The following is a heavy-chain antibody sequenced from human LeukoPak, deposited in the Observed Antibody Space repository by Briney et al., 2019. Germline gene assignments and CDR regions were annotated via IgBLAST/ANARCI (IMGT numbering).Heavy chain of an antibody. D-gene: IGHD5-18*01. CDR1: GFTFSNYW. CDR3: AKDLIGIQLWLFDY. V-gene: IGHV3-74*01. CDR2: INSDGINT. Sequence: GGSLRLSCAASGFTFSNYWMHWVRQAPGKGLVWVSRINSDGINTSYADSVKGRFTISRDNAKNTLNLQMNSLRAEDTAVYYCAKDLIGIQLWLFDYWGQGTLVTVSS. J-gene: IGHJ4*02.